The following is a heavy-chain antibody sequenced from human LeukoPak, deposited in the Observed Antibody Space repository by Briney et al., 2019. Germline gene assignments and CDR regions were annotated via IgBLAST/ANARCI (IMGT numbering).Heavy chain of an antibody. V-gene: IGHV3-64*01. CDR3: ARERYSYGCDY. J-gene: IGHJ4*02. CDR1: GFTFSAYT. Sequence: GGSLRLSCAAFGFTFSAYTMNWVRQAPGKGLEYVSAISSNGGTTYYAHSVKGRFTISRDNSKNTLYLQMGSLRAEDMAVYYCARERYSYGCDYWGQGTLVTVSS. CDR2: ISSNGGTT. D-gene: IGHD5-18*01.